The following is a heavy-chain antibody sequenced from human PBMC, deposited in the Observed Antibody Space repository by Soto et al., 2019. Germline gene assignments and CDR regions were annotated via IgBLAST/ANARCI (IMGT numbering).Heavy chain of an antibody. CDR3: ASPDSDDQLSVY. CDR1: GFTFSRYG. CDR2: ISHDGSRK. V-gene: IGHV3-30*03. Sequence: QVQMVESGGGVVQPGESLRLSCEVSGFTFSRYGMYWVRQAPGKGLEWLAVISHDGSRKHHADSVKGRFSISRDNSKNTLYLEINNLQSEDADVYFCASPDSDDQLSVYWGRGTLVTVSS. D-gene: IGHD1-26*01. J-gene: IGHJ4*02.